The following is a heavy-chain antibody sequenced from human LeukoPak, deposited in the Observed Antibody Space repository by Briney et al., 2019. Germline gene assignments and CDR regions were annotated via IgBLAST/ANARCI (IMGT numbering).Heavy chain of an antibody. Sequence: SETLSLTCAVYGGSFSGYYWSWIRQPPGKGLEWIGEINHSGSTNYNPSLKSRVTISVDTSKNQFSLKLSSVTAADTAVYYCARRGSSGYYGGINYYYYGMDVWGQGTTVTVSS. D-gene: IGHD3-22*01. CDR3: ARRGSSGYYGGINYYYYGMDV. J-gene: IGHJ6*02. V-gene: IGHV4-34*01. CDR2: INHSGST. CDR1: GGSFSGYY.